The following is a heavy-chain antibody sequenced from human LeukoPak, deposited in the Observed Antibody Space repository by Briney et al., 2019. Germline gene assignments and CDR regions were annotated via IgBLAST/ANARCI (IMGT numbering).Heavy chain of an antibody. CDR2: IYYSGST. CDR1: GGSISSSSYY. Sequence: PSETLSLTCTVSGGSISSSSYYWGWIRQPPGKGLEWIGSIYYSGSTYYNPSLKSRVTISVDTSKNQFSLKLSSVTAADTAVYYCARLKNGWYGDYWGQGTLVTVSS. J-gene: IGHJ4*02. D-gene: IGHD6-19*01. V-gene: IGHV4-39*01. CDR3: ARLKNGWYGDY.